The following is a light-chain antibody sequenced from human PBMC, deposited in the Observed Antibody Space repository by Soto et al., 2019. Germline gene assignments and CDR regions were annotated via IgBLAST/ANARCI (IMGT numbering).Light chain of an antibody. V-gene: IGKV1-5*01. Sequence: DIQMTHSPSTLSASVLDRVTITFRSSQSISFYLAWYQKKPGKAPKVLIWNASTLQRGVPSRFSGSGSGTEFTLTISSLLPDDFATYYCQQHNRYSTWKFGQGTKVDIK. CDR3: QQHNRYSTWK. J-gene: IGKJ1*01. CDR2: NAS. CDR1: QSISFY.